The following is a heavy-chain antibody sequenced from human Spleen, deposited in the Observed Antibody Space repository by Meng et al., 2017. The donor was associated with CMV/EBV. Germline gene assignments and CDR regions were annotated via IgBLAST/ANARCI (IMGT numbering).Heavy chain of an antibody. CDR3: TRDRITGTRVFDF. V-gene: IGHV3-49*04. J-gene: IGHJ4*02. D-gene: IGHD1-20*01. CDR1: GFTFSDHY. CDR2: IRSKAYGGTT. Sequence: GESLKISCAASGFTFSDHYMDWVRQAPGEGLEWIGFIRSKAYGGTTEYAASVKGRFTISRDDSKSIAYLQMNSLKTEDTAVYYCTRDRITGTRVFDFWGQGTLVTVSS.